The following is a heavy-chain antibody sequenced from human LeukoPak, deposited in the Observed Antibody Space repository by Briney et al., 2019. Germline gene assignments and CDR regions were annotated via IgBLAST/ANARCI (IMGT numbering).Heavy chain of an antibody. Sequence: PGGSLRLSCAASGFPFNIYAMNWVRQAPGKGLEWVALISYDGGNKFYADSVRDRFTISRDNSKNTLFLQMNSLRIEDTAVYYCAKVFEVRGARRPKDYWGQGTLVIVSS. V-gene: IGHV3-30*18. J-gene: IGHJ4*02. D-gene: IGHD3-10*01. CDR1: GFPFNIYA. CDR3: AKVFEVRGARRPKDY. CDR2: ISYDGGNK.